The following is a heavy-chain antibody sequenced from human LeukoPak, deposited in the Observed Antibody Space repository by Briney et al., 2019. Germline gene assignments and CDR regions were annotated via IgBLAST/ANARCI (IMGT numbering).Heavy chain of an antibody. CDR1: GITFSSYG. CDR2: ISSTGGTT. V-gene: IGHV3-21*04. J-gene: IGHJ4*02. CDR3: ARDTDRTDYFGGNY. D-gene: IGHD2/OR15-2a*01. Sequence: PGGSLRLSCAASGITFSSYGMSWVRQAPGKGLEWVSSISSTGGTTYYADSVKGRFTISRDNAKNSLYLQMNSLRAEDTGLYYCARDTDRTDYFGGNYWGQGTLVTVSS.